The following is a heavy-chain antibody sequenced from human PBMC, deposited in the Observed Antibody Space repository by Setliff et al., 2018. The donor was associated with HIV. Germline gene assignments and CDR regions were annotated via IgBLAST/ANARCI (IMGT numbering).Heavy chain of an antibody. Sequence: GGSLRLSCAASGFTFSSYSMNWVRQAPGKGLEWVSSISSSSSYIYYADSVKGRFTISRNNAKNSLFLRMNSLRAEDTAVYYCARSHPPDYWGQGTLVTVSS. V-gene: IGHV3-21*01. CDR3: ARSHPPDY. CDR2: ISSSSSYI. CDR1: GFTFSSYS. J-gene: IGHJ4*02.